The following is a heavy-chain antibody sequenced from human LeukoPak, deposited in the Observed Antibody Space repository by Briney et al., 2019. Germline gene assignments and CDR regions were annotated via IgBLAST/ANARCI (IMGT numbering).Heavy chain of an antibody. Sequence: ASVKVSCKASGYTFTGYYMHWVRQAPGQGLEWMGWINPNSGGTNYAQKFQGRVTMTRDTSISTAYMELSRLRSDDTAVYYCARDSYYDSSGYYRYWGQGTLVTVSS. D-gene: IGHD3-22*01. CDR3: ARDSYYDSSGYYRY. J-gene: IGHJ4*02. CDR1: GYTFTGYY. CDR2: INPNSGGT. V-gene: IGHV1-2*02.